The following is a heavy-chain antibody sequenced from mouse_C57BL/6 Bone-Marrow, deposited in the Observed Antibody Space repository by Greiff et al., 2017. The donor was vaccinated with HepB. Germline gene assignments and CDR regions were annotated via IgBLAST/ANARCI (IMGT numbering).Heavy chain of an antibody. V-gene: IGHV1-80*01. Sequence: VMLVESGAELVKPGASVKISCKASGYAFSSYWMNWVKQRPGKGLEWIGQIYPGDGDTDYNGKFKGKATLTADKSSSTAYMQLSSLTSEDSAVYFCARSGGYFYWYFDVWGTGTTVTVSS. D-gene: IGHD3-1*01. CDR3: ARSGGYFYWYFDV. CDR1: GYAFSSYW. CDR2: IYPGDGDT. J-gene: IGHJ1*03.